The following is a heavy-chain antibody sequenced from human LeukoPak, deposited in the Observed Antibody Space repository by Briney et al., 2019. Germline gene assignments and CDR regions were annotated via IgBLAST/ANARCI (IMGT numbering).Heavy chain of an antibody. CDR3: ARHQLGYYYGMDV. J-gene: IGHJ6*02. V-gene: IGHV4-59*08. Sequence: SETLSLTCTVSGGSISSYYWSWIRQPPGEGLEWIGYIFYSGNTNYNPSLKSRVTISVDTSKNQFSLKLNSVTAADTAVFYCARHQLGYYYGMDVWGQGTTVTVSS. D-gene: IGHD3-16*01. CDR1: GGSISSYY. CDR2: IFYSGNT.